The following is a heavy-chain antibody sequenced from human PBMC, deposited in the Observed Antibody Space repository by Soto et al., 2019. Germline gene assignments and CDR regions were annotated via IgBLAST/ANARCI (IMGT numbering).Heavy chain of an antibody. V-gene: IGHV3-30*18. CDR2: ISYEGNK. J-gene: IGHJ3*01. Sequence: QVRMVESGGGVVQPGTSLRLSCAASGYSFTSYGIYWVRQAPGKGLEWVALISYEGNKHYGDSVKGRFTISRDNSKNTVYLQMNSLRTGDTAVYFCAKGGSSGWTEHDGFDFWRQGTKVTVSS. CDR1: GYSFTSYG. D-gene: IGHD6-19*01. CDR3: AKGGSSGWTEHDGFDF.